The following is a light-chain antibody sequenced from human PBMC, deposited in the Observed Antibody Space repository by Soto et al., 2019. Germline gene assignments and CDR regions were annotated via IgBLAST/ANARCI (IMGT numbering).Light chain of an antibody. V-gene: IGLV2-23*02. CDR3: CSYAGSSTVV. CDR2: EVS. J-gene: IGLJ2*01. Sequence: QSALTQPASVSGSPGQSITISCTGTSSDVGSYNLVSWYQQHPGKAPKLMIYEVSKRPSGVSNRFSGSKSGNTASLTISGFQAEDEADYYCCSYAGSSTVVFGGGTKVTVL. CDR1: SSDVGSYNL.